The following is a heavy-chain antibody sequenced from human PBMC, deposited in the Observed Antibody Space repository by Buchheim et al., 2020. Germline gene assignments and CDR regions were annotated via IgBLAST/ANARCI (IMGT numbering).Heavy chain of an antibody. CDR2: IYYTGNT. CDR1: GGSISSGNYY. D-gene: IGHD3-10*01. V-gene: IGHV4-31*03. J-gene: IGHJ5*02. CDR3: AREFGDWFRLDP. Sequence: QVQLQESGPGLVKPSQTLSLTCTVSGGSISSGNYYWGWIRQYPGTGLEWIGNIYYTGNTNYNPSLKSRVTISVDTSKNQFSLKLSSVTAADTAVYYCAREFGDWFRLDPWGQGTL.